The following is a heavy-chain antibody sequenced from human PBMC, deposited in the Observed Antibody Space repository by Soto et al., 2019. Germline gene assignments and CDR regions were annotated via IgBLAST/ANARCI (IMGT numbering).Heavy chain of an antibody. CDR3: ARWAAAGTKRGAYYYYGMDV. V-gene: IGHV4-39*01. CDR2: IYYSGST. D-gene: IGHD6-13*01. CDR1: GGSISSSSYY. J-gene: IGHJ6*02. Sequence: QLQLQESGPGLVKPSETLSLTCTVSGGSISSSSYYWGWIRQPPGKGLEGIGSIYYSGSTYYNPSLKSRVTISVDTSKNQFSLKLSSVTAADTAVYYCARWAAAGTKRGAYYYYGMDVWGQGTTVTVSS.